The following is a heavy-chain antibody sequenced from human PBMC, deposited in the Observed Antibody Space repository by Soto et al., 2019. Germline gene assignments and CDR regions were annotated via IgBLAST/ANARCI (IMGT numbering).Heavy chain of an antibody. CDR1: GFTFSSYA. J-gene: IGHJ6*02. D-gene: IGHD2-21*02. V-gene: IGHV3-30-3*01. CDR2: ISYDGSNK. Sequence: GGFLRLSCAASGFTFSSYAMHWVRQAPGKGLEWVAVISYDGSNKYYADSVKGRFTISRDNSKNTLYLQMNSLRADDTAVYYCARVTIVTDYYYYYGMDVWGQGTTVTVSS. CDR3: ARVTIVTDYYYYYGMDV.